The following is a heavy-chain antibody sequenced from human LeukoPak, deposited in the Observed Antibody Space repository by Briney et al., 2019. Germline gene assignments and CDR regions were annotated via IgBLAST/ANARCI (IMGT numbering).Heavy chain of an antibody. J-gene: IGHJ4*02. Sequence: SQTLSLTCTVSGGSISSGDYYWSWIRQPPEKGLEWIGYIYYSGSTYYNPSLKSRVTISVDTSKNQFSLKLSSVTAADTAVYYCARVDIVATIEYWGQGTLVTVSS. CDR1: GGSISSGDYY. CDR3: ARVDIVATIEY. CDR2: IYYSGST. V-gene: IGHV4-30-4*01. D-gene: IGHD5-12*01.